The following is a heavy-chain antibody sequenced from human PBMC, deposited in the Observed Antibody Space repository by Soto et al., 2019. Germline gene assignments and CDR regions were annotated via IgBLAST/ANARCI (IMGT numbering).Heavy chain of an antibody. V-gene: IGHV3-23*01. CDR2: ISGSGGST. CDR3: AKQTYSTVTDQYYYMDV. D-gene: IGHD4-4*01. J-gene: IGHJ6*03. CDR1: GFTFSSYA. Sequence: PGGSLRLSCAASGFTFSSYAMSWVRQAPGKGLEWVSAISGSGGSTYYADSVKGRFTISRDNSKNTLYLQMNSLRAEDTAVYYYAKQTYSTVTDQYYYMDVWGKGTTVTVSS.